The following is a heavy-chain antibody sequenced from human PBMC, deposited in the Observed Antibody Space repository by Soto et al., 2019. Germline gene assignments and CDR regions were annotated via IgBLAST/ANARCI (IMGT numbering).Heavy chain of an antibody. J-gene: IGHJ6*02. CDR1: GYTFTSYY. CDR2: INPSGGST. Sequence: ASVKVSCKASGYTFTSYYMHWVRQAPGQGLEWMGIINPSGGSTSYAQKFQGRVNMTRDTSTSTVYMELSSLRYEDTAVYYCARKRSGGSCYHYGMDVWGQGITVPVSS. CDR3: ARKRSGGSCYHYGMDV. D-gene: IGHD2-15*01. V-gene: IGHV1-46*01.